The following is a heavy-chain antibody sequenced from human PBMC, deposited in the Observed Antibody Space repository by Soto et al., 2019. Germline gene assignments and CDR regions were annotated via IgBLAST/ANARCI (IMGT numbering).Heavy chain of an antibody. CDR3: ARDSDYGDVAGYYYYGMDV. CDR2: IYSGGST. J-gene: IGHJ6*02. D-gene: IGHD4-17*01. Sequence: GSLRLSCAASGFTVSSNYMSWVRQAPGKGLEWVSVIYSGGSTYYADSVKGRFTISRDNSKNTLYLQMNSLRAEDTAVYYCARDSDYGDVAGYYYYGMDVWGQGTTVTVSS. V-gene: IGHV3-53*01. CDR1: GFTVSSNY.